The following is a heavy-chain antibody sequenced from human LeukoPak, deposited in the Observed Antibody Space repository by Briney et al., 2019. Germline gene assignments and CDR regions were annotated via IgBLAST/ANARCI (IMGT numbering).Heavy chain of an antibody. Sequence: SETLSLTCAVYGGSFSGYYWSWIRQPPGKGLEWIGEINHSGSTNYNPSLKSRVTISVDTSKNQFSLKLSSVTAADTAVYYCARGLGYYDFWSGYRGLNWFDPWGQGTLVTVSS. V-gene: IGHV4-34*01. J-gene: IGHJ5*02. CDR1: GGSFSGYY. D-gene: IGHD3-3*01. CDR3: ARGLGYYDFWSGYRGLNWFDP. CDR2: INHSGST.